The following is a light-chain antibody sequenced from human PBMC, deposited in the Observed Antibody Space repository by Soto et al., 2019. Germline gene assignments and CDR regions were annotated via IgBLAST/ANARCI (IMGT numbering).Light chain of an antibody. CDR1: QSVSSY. J-gene: IGKJ5*01. V-gene: IGKV3-11*01. CDR3: QQRSHWPPIT. Sequence: EIVLTQSPATLSLSPGERATLSCRASQSVSSYLAWYQQKPGQAPRLLIYDASNRATGIPARFSGSGSGTDFTLAISSLEPEDFEVYGDQQRSHWPPITRAQGTGLESK. CDR2: DAS.